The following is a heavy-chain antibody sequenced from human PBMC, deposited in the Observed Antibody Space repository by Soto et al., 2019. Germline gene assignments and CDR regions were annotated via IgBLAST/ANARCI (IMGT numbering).Heavy chain of an antibody. D-gene: IGHD3-3*01. Sequence: TVGSMRVSCTAFGCTFISYSMNWVRQAPGNGLEWVSPISSSSSYIYYAVSVKGRFTISRDNAKNSLYLQMNSLRAEDTAVFYCARVWSGNFWSGYYTDYWGQGTLVTVSS. CDR3: ARVWSGNFWSGYYTDY. CDR2: ISSSSSYI. J-gene: IGHJ4*02. V-gene: IGHV3-21*01. CDR1: GCTFISYS.